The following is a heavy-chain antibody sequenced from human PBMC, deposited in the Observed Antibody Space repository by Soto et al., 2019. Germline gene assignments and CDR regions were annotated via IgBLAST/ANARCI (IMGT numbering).Heavy chain of an antibody. D-gene: IGHD6-13*01. CDR3: ARGNAGPLDS. CDR2: IYSSENT. Sequence: SETLSLTCTVSGGSVSSNSYSWGWIRQSPGKGLEWIGTIYSSENTYYNPSLLSRVTISVDTSMNEFSLRLSSVTAADTAVYYCARGNAGPLDSWGQGTLLTVSS. V-gene: IGHV4-39*01. CDR1: GGSVSSNSYS. J-gene: IGHJ4*02.